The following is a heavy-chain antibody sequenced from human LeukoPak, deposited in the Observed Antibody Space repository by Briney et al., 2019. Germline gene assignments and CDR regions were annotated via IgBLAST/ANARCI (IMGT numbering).Heavy chain of an antibody. V-gene: IGHV3-64D*06. Sequence: PGGSLRLSCSASGFTFSTLSMHWVRQAPGKGLEYVSGSSSNGGSTYYADSVKGRFTISRDNSKNTLYLQMSSLRPEDTAVYYCANQISGWVYWGQGTLVTVSS. CDR1: GFTFSTLS. CDR2: SSSNGGST. J-gene: IGHJ4*02. D-gene: IGHD6-19*01. CDR3: ANQISGWVY.